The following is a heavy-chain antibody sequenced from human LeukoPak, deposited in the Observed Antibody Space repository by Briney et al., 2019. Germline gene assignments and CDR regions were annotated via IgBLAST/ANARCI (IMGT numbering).Heavy chain of an antibody. CDR1: GGSISSYY. CDR3: ARGDYYDSNFDY. D-gene: IGHD3-22*01. CDR2: IYYSGST. J-gene: IGHJ4*02. V-gene: IGHV4-59*01. Sequence: PSETLSLTCTVSGGSISSYYWSWIRQPPGKGLEWIGYIYYSGSTNYNPSLKSRATISVDTSKNQFSLKLSSVTAADTAVYYCARGDYYDSNFDYWGQGTLVTVSS.